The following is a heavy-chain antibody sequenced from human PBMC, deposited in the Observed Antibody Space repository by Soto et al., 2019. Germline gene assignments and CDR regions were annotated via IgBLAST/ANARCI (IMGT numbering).Heavy chain of an antibody. CDR3: ARPAIVFHSRASDLDY. D-gene: IGHD3-22*01. V-gene: IGHV3-30-3*01. Sequence: QVQLVESGGGVVQPGKSLRLSCAASGFTFSSYAIHWVRQAPGKGLEWVAAISYDGSSQYYADSVKGRFTISRDNSKHTLYLQLNSLRAEDAAVYYCARPAIVFHSRASDLDYWGQGTLVTVSS. CDR2: ISYDGSSQ. J-gene: IGHJ4*02. CDR1: GFTFSSYA.